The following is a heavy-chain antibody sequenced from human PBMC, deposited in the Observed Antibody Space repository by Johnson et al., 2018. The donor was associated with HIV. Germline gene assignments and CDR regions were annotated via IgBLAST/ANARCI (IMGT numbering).Heavy chain of an antibody. J-gene: IGHJ3*02. CDR3: AREYEAFDI. V-gene: IGHV3-48*04. Sequence: SGGGLVQPGGSLRLSCAASGFTFSSYAMSWVRQAPGKGLEWVSAISGSGSTIYYADSVKGRFTISRDNAKNSLYLQMNSLRAEDTAVYYCAREYEAFDIWGQGTMVTVSS. CDR2: ISGSGSTI. CDR1: GFTFSSYA.